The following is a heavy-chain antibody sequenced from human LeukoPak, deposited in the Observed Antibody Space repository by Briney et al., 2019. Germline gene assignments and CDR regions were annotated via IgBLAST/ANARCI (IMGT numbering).Heavy chain of an antibody. CDR2: VSAGGTNT. CDR1: PVTFGTSA. Sequence: GGSLRLSCVGSPVTFGTSAMSWVRQAPGKGLEWVSAVSAGGTNTYYADSVEGRFTISRDNSKDTLYLQMNSLRDEDTAVYYCARERYSSLAFDIWGQGTMVAVSS. CDR3: ARERYSSLAFDI. J-gene: IGHJ3*02. D-gene: IGHD5-18*01. V-gene: IGHV3-23*01.